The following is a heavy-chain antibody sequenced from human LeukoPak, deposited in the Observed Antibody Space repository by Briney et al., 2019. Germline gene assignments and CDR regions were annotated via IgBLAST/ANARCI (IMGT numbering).Heavy chain of an antibody. CDR1: GFTFSSYA. CDR3: AKDIAAAAVYYFDY. D-gene: IGHD6-13*01. J-gene: IGHJ4*02. CDR2: ISGSGGST. V-gene: IGHV3-23*01. Sequence: GGTLRLSCSASGFTFSSYAMSWVRQAPGKGLEWVSAISGSGGSTYYTDSVKGRFTISRDNSKNTLYLQMNSLRAEDTAVYYCAKDIAAAAVYYFDYWGQGTLVTVSS.